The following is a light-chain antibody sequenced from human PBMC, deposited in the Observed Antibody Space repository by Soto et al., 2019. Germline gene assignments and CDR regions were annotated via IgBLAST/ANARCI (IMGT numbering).Light chain of an antibody. Sequence: DVVVSQSPLSLPVTLGQPASISCRSSQSLVYSDGNTHLNWFQXRQGQSPRRXIYKVSDRDSGVPDRFSGSGSGPDLALKISRVEAEDGGVYYCMQGTHWPITFGQGTRLEIK. J-gene: IGKJ5*01. CDR2: KVS. CDR3: MQGTHWPIT. CDR1: QSLVYSDGNTH. V-gene: IGKV2-30*01.